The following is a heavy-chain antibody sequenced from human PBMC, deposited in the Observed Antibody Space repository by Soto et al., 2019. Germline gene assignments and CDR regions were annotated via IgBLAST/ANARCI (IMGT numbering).Heavy chain of an antibody. D-gene: IGHD6-6*01. CDR1: GFTFSSYW. Sequence: EVQLVESGGGLVQPGGSLRLSCAASGFTFSSYWMHWVRQAPGKGLVWVSRINTDGSSTSYADSVKGRFTISRDNAKTTLYLQMNSLTAEDTAVYFCARGETRHSSSLVYWGQGTLVTVSS. V-gene: IGHV3-74*01. J-gene: IGHJ4*02. CDR2: INTDGSST. CDR3: ARGETRHSSSLVY.